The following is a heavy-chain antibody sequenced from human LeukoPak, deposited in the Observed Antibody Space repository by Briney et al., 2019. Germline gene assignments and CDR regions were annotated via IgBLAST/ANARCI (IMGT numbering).Heavy chain of an antibody. CDR1: GGTFSSYA. J-gene: IGHJ6*03. D-gene: IGHD1-20*01. CDR3: ARESAHNWNDGYYMDV. Sequence: SVKVSCKASGGTFSSYAISWVRQAPGQGLEWMGGIIPIFGTANYAQKFQGRVTITADESTSTAYMELSSLRSEDTAVYYCARESAHNWNDGYYMDVWGKGTTVTVSS. V-gene: IGHV1-69*01. CDR2: IIPIFGTA.